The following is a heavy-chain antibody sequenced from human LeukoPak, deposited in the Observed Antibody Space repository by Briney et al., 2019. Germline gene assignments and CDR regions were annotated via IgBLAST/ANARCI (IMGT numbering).Heavy chain of an antibody. J-gene: IGHJ3*02. Sequence: GGSLRLSCAASGFTFSNAWMSWVRQAPGKGLEWVGRIKSITDGGTTDYAAPVKGRFTISRDDSKNTLYLQMNSLKTEDTAVYYCTTVGVGSTLHAFDIWGQGTMVTVSS. CDR2: IKSITDGGTT. CDR3: TTVGVGSTLHAFDI. CDR1: GFTFSNAW. D-gene: IGHD1-26*01. V-gene: IGHV3-15*01.